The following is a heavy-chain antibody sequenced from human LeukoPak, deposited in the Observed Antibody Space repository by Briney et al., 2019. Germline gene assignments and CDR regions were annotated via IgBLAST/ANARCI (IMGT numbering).Heavy chain of an antibody. CDR2: IKQDGSET. V-gene: IGHV3-7*03. D-gene: IGHD6-13*01. CDR1: GFTFTTYW. J-gene: IGHJ4*02. Sequence: GGSLRLSCAASGFTFTTYWMTWVRQAPGKGLEWVANIKQDGSETYYVDSVKGRFTISRDNAKNSLYLQMNSLRAEDTAVYYCARDSGGRVYNYWGQGTLVTVSS. CDR3: ARDSGGRVYNY.